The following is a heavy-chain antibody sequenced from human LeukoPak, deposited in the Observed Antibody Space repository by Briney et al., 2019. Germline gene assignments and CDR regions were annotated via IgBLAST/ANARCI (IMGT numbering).Heavy chain of an antibody. CDR2: ISGSGGST. CDR3: ATEFYRNGYNN. J-gene: IGHJ4*02. CDR1: GFTFSSYA. V-gene: IGHV3-23*01. Sequence: GGSLRLSCAASGFTFSSYAMSWVRQAPGKGLEWVSAISGSGGSTYYADSVKGRFTISRDNSKNTLYLQMNSLRPEDTAVYYCATEFYRNGYNNWGQGTQVTVSS. D-gene: IGHD5-18*01.